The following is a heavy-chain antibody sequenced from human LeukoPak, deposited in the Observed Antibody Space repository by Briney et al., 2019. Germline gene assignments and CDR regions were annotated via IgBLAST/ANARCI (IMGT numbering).Heavy chain of an antibody. V-gene: IGHV3-30*02. CDR2: IRYDGSNK. D-gene: IGHD4-17*01. CDR3: AKPPRGDGDYYFDY. CDR1: GFTFSSYG. Sequence: GGSLRLSCAASGFTFSSYGMHWVRQAPGKGLEWVAFIRYDGSNKYYADSVKGRFTISRGNSKNTLYLQMNSLRAEDTAVYYCAKPPRGDGDYYFDYWGQGTLVTVSS. J-gene: IGHJ4*02.